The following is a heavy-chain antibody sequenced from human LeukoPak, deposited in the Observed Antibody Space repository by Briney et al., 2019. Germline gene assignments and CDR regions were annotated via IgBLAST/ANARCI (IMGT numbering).Heavy chain of an antibody. CDR3: ARRCSGTYGHWFDP. Sequence: SETLSLTCTVSGGPISSYYWSWIRQPPGKGLEWIASIYYTGSTNYSPSLKSRVTVSVDPSKNQFSLRLSSVTAADTAVYFCARRCSGTYGHWFDPWGQGTLVTVSS. J-gene: IGHJ5*02. V-gene: IGHV4-59*08. CDR1: GGPISSYY. D-gene: IGHD1-26*01. CDR2: IYYTGST.